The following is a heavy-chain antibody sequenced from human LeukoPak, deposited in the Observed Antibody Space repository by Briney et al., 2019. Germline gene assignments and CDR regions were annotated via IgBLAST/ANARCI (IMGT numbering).Heavy chain of an antibody. CDR3: ARAALKNSSSWFWWFDP. CDR1: GYTFTSYA. D-gene: IGHD6-13*01. CDR2: INPNSGGT. J-gene: IGHJ5*02. V-gene: IGHV1-2*02. Sequence: GASVKVSCKASGYTFTSYAMNWVRQAPGQGLEWMGWINPNSGGTNYAQKFQGRVTMTRDTSISTAYMELSRLRSDDTAVYYCARAALKNSSSWFWWFDPWGQGTLVTVSS.